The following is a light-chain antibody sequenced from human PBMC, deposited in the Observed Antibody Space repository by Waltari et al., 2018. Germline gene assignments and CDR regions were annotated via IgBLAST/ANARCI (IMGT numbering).Light chain of an antibody. J-gene: IGLJ6*01. V-gene: IGLV1-47*01. CDR2: RNN. CDR1: SSNLGHSY. Sequence: QSVLSPPPSASGTSGQRVTIPCSGSSSNLGHSYVFWYQQLPGTAPKLLIHRNNHRPSGVPDRFSASTSGTSASLVISGLRAEDEAYYYCTALDNSLSANVFGGGSKVTVL. CDR3: TALDNSLSANV.